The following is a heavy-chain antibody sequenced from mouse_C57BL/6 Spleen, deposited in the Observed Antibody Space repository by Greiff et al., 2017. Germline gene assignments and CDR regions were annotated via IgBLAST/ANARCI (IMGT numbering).Heavy chain of an antibody. CDR1: GYAFTNYL. V-gene: IGHV1-54*01. Sequence: VQLQQSGAELVRPGTSVKVSCKASGYAFTNYLIEWVKQRPGQGLEWIGVINPGSGGTNYNEKFKGKATLTADKSSSTAYMQLSSLTSEDSAVYFCARCYYGSSLYFDYWGQGTTLTVSS. CDR3: ARCYYGSSLYFDY. D-gene: IGHD1-1*01. CDR2: INPGSGGT. J-gene: IGHJ2*01.